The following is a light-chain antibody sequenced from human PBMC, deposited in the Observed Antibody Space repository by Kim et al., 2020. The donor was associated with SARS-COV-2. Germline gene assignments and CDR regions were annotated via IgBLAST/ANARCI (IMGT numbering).Light chain of an antibody. CDR1: QSVSSK. CDR3: QQYKNWRT. Sequence: FVSPGERATPPCRASQSVSSKVAWYQQKPGQAPRLLIYGASTRATGIPARFTGSGSGTEFTLTISSLQSEDFGVYYCQQYKNWRTFGQGTKVDIK. J-gene: IGKJ1*01. V-gene: IGKV3-15*01. CDR2: GAS.